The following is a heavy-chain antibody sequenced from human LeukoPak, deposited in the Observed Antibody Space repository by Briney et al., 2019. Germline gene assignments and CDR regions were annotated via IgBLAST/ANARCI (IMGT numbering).Heavy chain of an antibody. CDR2: INPNSGGT. Sequence: GASVKVSSKASGYTFTAYYMHWVRQAPGQGLEWMGWINPNSGGTNYAQKFQGRVTITRDTSISTAYMELSRLRSDDTAVYYCARAEDIVLMVYAPFFDYWGQGTLVTVSS. V-gene: IGHV1-2*02. D-gene: IGHD2-8*01. CDR1: GYTFTAYY. J-gene: IGHJ4*02. CDR3: ARAEDIVLMVYAPFFDY.